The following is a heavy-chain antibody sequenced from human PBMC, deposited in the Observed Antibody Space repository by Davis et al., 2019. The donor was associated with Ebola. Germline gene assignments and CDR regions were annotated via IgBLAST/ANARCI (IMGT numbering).Heavy chain of an antibody. CDR3: ARDVAGRAGY. D-gene: IGHD1-14*01. CDR1: EFSFRSYW. CDR2: IDTDGSIT. J-gene: IGHJ4*02. Sequence: GESLKISCVDSEFSFRSYWFHWVRQAPGKGLEWVSRIDTDGSITDYADSVRGRFTISRDNAKNTLFLQMNSLRADDTAVYYGARDVAGRAGYWGQGTLVTVSS. V-gene: IGHV3-74*01.